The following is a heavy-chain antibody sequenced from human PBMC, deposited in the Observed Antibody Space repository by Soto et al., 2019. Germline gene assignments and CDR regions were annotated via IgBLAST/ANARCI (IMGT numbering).Heavy chain of an antibody. CDR2: LYPSGNT. D-gene: IGHD2-2*02. CDR1: GDSISIYY. CDR3: ARAHCTGTSCYTLGY. V-gene: IGHV4-4*07. Sequence: SETLSLTCTVSGDSISIYYWSWIRQPAGKGLEWIGRLYPSGNTNYNPSLKSRVTMSVDTSKNQFSLQLSSVTAADTAVYYCARAHCTGTSCYTLGYWGQGALVTVSS. J-gene: IGHJ4*02.